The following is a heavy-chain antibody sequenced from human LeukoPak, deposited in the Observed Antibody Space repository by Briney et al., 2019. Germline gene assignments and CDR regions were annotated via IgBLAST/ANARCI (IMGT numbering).Heavy chain of an antibody. J-gene: IGHJ6*04. CDR1: GFTFSSYW. V-gene: IGHV3-23*01. D-gene: IGHD3-10*02. CDR2: ISGSGGST. CDR3: AELGITMIGGV. Sequence: PGGSLRLSCAASGFTFSSYWMSWVRQAPGKGLEWVSAISGSGGSTYYADSVKGRFTISRDNAENSLYLQMNSLRAEDTAVYYCAELGITMIGGVWGKGTTVTISS.